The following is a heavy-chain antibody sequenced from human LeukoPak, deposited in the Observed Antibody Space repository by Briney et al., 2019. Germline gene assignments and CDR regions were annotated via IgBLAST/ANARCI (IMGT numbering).Heavy chain of an antibody. CDR1: GGSISSYY. V-gene: IGHV4-4*07. CDR2: IYTSGST. J-gene: IGHJ4*02. CDR3: ARGGRLLPLNY. D-gene: IGHD3-22*01. Sequence: SETLSLTCTVSGGSISSYYWSWIRQPAGKGLEWIGRIYTSGSTNYNPSLKSRVTISVDTSKNQFSLKLSSVTAADTAVFYCARGGRLLPLNYWGQGTLVTVFS.